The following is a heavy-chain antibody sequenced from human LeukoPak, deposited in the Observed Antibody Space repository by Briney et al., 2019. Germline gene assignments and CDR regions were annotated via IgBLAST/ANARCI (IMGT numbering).Heavy chain of an antibody. CDR2: INPSGGST. Sequence: ASVKVSCKASGYTFTGYYMHWVRQAPRQGLEWMGIINPSGGSTSYAQKFQGRVTMTRDTSTSTVYMELSSLRSEDTAVYYCARGRQLVYRRMVGFDPWGQGTLVTVSS. J-gene: IGHJ5*02. D-gene: IGHD6-13*01. V-gene: IGHV1-46*01. CDR3: ARGRQLVYRRMVGFDP. CDR1: GYTFTGYY.